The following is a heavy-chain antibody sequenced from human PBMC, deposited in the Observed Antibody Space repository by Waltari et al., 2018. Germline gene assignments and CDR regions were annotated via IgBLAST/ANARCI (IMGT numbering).Heavy chain of an antibody. D-gene: IGHD2-15*01. CDR3: TTEGSWGVVVVAATPFDY. CDR2: IKSKTDGWTT. Sequence: EVQLVESGGGLVKPGGSLRLSCAASGFTFSNAWMSWVRQAPGKGLGWVGRIKSKTDGWTTDYGAPMKGRFTISRDDSKNTLYLQMNSLKTEDTAVYYCTTEGSWGVVVVAATPFDYWGQGTLVTVSS. CDR1: GFTFSNAW. J-gene: IGHJ4*02. V-gene: IGHV3-15*01.